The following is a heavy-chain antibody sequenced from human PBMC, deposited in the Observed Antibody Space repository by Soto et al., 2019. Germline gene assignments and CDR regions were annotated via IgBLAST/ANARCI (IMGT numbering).Heavy chain of an antibody. Sequence: ASVKVSCKVSGYTLTELSMHWVRQAPGRGLEWMGGFDPEDDDTIYAQKFQGRVTMTEDTSTDTAYMELRSLRSEDTAVYYCATAEDYDSSGSFYFDYWGQGTLVTVSS. CDR1: GYTLTELS. CDR3: ATAEDYDSSGSFYFDY. V-gene: IGHV1-24*01. J-gene: IGHJ4*02. D-gene: IGHD3-22*01. CDR2: FDPEDDDT.